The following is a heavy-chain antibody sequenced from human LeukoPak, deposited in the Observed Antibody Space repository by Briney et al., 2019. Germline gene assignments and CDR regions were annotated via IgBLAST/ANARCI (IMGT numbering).Heavy chain of an antibody. D-gene: IGHD5-12*01. J-gene: IGHJ6*02. CDR1: GFAFSRYA. CDR2: ISSDGGST. Sequence: GGSLRLSCSASGFAFSRYAMDWVRQAPGKGLEFVSAISSDGGSTYYGDSVRARFTISRDNSKNTLYLQMSSLKTEDTAVYYCVKEDFLITIVTTYYYGLDVWGQGTTVTVSS. CDR3: VKEDFLITIVTTYYYGLDV. V-gene: IGHV3-64D*09.